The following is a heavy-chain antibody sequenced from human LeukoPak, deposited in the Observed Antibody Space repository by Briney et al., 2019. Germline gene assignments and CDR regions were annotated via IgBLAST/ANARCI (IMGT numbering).Heavy chain of an antibody. CDR2: YYIGGNT. Sequence: GGPLTLSCAASGFPVGSNYMNWVRQAPGKGLEWVSDYYIGGNTYYTDSVNDRFIISRDTTNNAIYLQMKSLRPEGTALYDGASGFLREGYMYPDSFDFWGQGILVTVSS. CDR1: GFPVGSNY. CDR3: ASGFLREGYMYPDSFDF. D-gene: IGHD3-3*01. J-gene: IGHJ4*02. V-gene: IGHV3-66*01.